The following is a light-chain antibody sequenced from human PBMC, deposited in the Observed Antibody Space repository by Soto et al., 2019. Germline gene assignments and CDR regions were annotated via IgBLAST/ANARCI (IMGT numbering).Light chain of an antibody. CDR2: PAS. J-gene: IGKJ4*01. CDR3: QEADSFPLT. V-gene: IGKV1-12*01. CDR1: QGISSA. Sequence: DIQMTQHQTSLSASQGDRVTITCRASQGISSALAWYQQKPGRAPKVLIYPASTLRSGVPSRFSGSGSGTDFTLTINSLQPEDFATYHCQEADSFPLTFGGGAKVDI.